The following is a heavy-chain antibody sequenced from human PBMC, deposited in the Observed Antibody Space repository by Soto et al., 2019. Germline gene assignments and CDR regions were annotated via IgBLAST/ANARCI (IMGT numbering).Heavy chain of an antibody. CDR1: GFTFDDYA. V-gene: IGHV3-9*01. D-gene: IGHD2-2*01. CDR3: AKGGQLLTEGGGY. CDR2: ISWNSGSI. J-gene: IGHJ4*02. Sequence: EVQLVESGGGLVQPGRSLRLSCAASGFTFDDYAMHWVRQAPGKGLEWVSGISWNSGSIGYADSVKGRFTISRDNATNSLYLQTNSLRAGDTALYYCAKGGQLLTEGGGYWGQGTLVTFSS.